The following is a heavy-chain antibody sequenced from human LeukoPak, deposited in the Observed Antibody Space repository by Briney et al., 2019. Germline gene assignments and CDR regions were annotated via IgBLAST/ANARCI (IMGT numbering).Heavy chain of an antibody. Sequence: GASVKVSCKASGGTFSSYAINWVRQATGQGLEWMGWMNPNSGNTGYAQKFQGRVTMTRNTSISTAYMELSSLRSEDTAVYYCARSGSGSYQTVAYWGQGTLVTVSS. CDR1: GGTFSSYA. CDR3: ARSGSGSYQTVAY. V-gene: IGHV1-8*02. D-gene: IGHD3-10*01. J-gene: IGHJ4*02. CDR2: MNPNSGNT.